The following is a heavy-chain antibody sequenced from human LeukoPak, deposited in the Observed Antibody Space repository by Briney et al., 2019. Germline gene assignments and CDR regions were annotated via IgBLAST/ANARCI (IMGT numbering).Heavy chain of an antibody. J-gene: IGHJ3*02. CDR2: ISSSSSYI. Sequence: PGGSPRLSCAASGFTFSRYSMNWVRQAPGKGLEWVSSISSSSSYIYYADSVKGRFTISRDNAKNSLYLQMNSLRAEDTAVYYCARTGRASDAFDIWGQGTMVTVSS. CDR3: ARTGRASDAFDI. V-gene: IGHV3-21*01. D-gene: IGHD1-14*01. CDR1: GFTFSRYS.